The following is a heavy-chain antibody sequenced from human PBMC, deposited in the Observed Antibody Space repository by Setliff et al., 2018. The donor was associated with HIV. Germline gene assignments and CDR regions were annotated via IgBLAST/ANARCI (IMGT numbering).Heavy chain of an antibody. J-gene: IGHJ4*02. D-gene: IGHD2-15*01. CDR1: GYTFSNYG. CDR3: ARVYCSGGSCFTFDY. Sequence: ASVKVSCKASGYTFSNYGISWVRRAPGQGLEWMGWISVYNGNTNYTQKLQGRVTMTTDTSTSTAYMELRSLRSDDTAVYYCARVYCSGGSCFTFDYWGQGTLVTVSS. V-gene: IGHV1-18*01. CDR2: ISVYNGNT.